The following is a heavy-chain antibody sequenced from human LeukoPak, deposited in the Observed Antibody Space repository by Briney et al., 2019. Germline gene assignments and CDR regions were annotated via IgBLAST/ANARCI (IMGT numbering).Heavy chain of an antibody. CDR1: GGSISSYY. D-gene: IGHD1-14*01. CDR3: AREFGPRMAFDI. CDR2: IYYSGST. Sequence: SETLSLTCTVSGGSISSYYWSWIRQPPGKGLEWIGYIYYSGSTYYNPSLKSRVTISVDTSKNQFSLKLSSVTAADTAVYYCAREFGPRMAFDIWGQGTMVTVSS. V-gene: IGHV4-59*12. J-gene: IGHJ3*02.